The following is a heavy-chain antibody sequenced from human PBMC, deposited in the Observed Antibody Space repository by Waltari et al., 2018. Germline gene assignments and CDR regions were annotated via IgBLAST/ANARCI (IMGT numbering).Heavy chain of an antibody. CDR3: ARSAMVSTRHNFDY. CDR1: GGSISSHY. V-gene: IGHV4-59*11. Sequence: QVQLQESGPGLVKPSETLSLTCTVSGGSISSHYWSWIRQPPGKGLEWIGYIYYSGSTNYNPVLKSRGTISVDTSKNQCSLKLSSVTAADTAVYYCARSAMVSTRHNFDYWGQGTLVTVSS. D-gene: IGHD5-18*01. J-gene: IGHJ4*02. CDR2: IYYSGST.